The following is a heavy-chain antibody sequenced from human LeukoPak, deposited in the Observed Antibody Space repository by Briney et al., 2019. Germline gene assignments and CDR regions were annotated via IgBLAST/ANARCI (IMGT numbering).Heavy chain of an antibody. J-gene: IGHJ4*02. D-gene: IGHD6-25*01. V-gene: IGHV3-23*01. Sequence: PGGSLRLSCGASGFTFSSFAMTWVRQAPGKGLEWVSAISGSGASTYYADSVKGRFTISRDNSKNTLYLQMNSLRAEDTAVDYCAKGRGTPYYFEYWGQGTLVTVSS. CDR1: GFTFSSFA. CDR3: AKGRGTPYYFEY. CDR2: ISGSGAST.